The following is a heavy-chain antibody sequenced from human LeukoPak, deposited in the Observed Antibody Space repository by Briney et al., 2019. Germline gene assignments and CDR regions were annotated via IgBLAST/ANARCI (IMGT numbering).Heavy chain of an antibody. J-gene: IGHJ4*02. D-gene: IGHD6-13*01. CDR2: VDPEDGET. CDR1: GYTFTDYY. V-gene: IGHV1-69-2*01. CDR3: ATAGYSSIDY. Sequence: ASVKVSCKVSGYTFTDYYMHWVQQAPGKGLEWMGLVDPEDGETIYAEKFQGTVTITADTSTDTAYMELSSLRSEDTAVYYCATAGYSSIDYWGQGTLVTVSS.